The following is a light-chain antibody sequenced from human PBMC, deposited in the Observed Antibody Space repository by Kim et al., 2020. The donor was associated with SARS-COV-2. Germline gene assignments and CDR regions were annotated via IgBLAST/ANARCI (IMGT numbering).Light chain of an antibody. CDR1: GGTIASNY. CDR3: QSYYSGNLV. CDR2: EDD. V-gene: IGLV6-57*02. Sequence: GKTVTLSCTGSGGTIASNYVQWYQQRPGGAPTTVIYEDDQRPSWVPDRFSGSVDSTSNSASLTISGLQTDDEADYYCQSYYSGNLVFGGGTKLTVL. J-gene: IGLJ3*02.